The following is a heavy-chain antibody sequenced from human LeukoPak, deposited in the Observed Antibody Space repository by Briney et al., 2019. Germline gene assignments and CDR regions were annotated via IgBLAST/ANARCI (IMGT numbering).Heavy chain of an antibody. V-gene: IGHV4-34*01. CDR3: ARGRRGYSYGQLDY. J-gene: IGHJ4*02. CDR2: INHSGST. Sequence: SETLYLTCAVYGGSFIGYYWSWIRQPPGKGLEWIGEINHSGSTNYNPSLKSRVTISVDTSKNQFSLKLSSVTAADTAVYYCARGRRGYSYGQLDYWGQGTLVTVSS. CDR1: GGSFIGYY. D-gene: IGHD5-18*01.